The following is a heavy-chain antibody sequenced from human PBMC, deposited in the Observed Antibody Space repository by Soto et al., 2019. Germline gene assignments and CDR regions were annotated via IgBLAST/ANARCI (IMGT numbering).Heavy chain of an antibody. V-gene: IGHV3-21*01. CDR1: GFTFSSYS. D-gene: IGHD2-15*01. CDR2: ISSSSSYI. Sequence: GGSLRLSCAASGFTFSSYSMNWVRQAPGKGLERVSSISSSSSYIYYADSVKGRFTISRDNAKNSLYLQMNSLRAEDTAVYYCARVIVRRRGYCSGGSCYAGFDYWGQGTLVTVSS. CDR3: ARVIVRRRGYCSGGSCYAGFDY. J-gene: IGHJ4*02.